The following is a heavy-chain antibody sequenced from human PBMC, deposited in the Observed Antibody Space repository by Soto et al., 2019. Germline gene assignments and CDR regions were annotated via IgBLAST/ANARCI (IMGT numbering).Heavy chain of an antibody. V-gene: IGHV3-23*01. J-gene: IGHJ4*02. Sequence: PVGSLRLSCAASGFTFSSYAMSWVRQAPGKGLEWVSAISGSGGSTYYADSVKGRFTISRDNSKNTLYLQMNSLRAEDTAVYYCAKRRYDSSGYYQYWGQGTLVTVSS. CDR3: AKRRYDSSGYYQY. D-gene: IGHD3-22*01. CDR2: ISGSGGST. CDR1: GFTFSSYA.